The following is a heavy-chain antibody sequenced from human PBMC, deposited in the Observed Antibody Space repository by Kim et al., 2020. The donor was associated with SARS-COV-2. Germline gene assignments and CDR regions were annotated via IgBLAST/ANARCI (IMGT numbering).Heavy chain of an antibody. J-gene: IGHJ4*02. V-gene: IGHV4-39*01. CDR3: ARRRRDGHNFDY. D-gene: IGHD3-10*01. Sequence: ETLSLTCTVSGGSISSSSYHWGWIRQPPGKGLEWIGSIYYSGSTYYNPSLKSRVTISVDTSKNQFSLKLSSVTAADTAVYYCARRRRDGHNFDYWGQGT. CDR2: IYYSGST. CDR1: GGSISSSSYH.